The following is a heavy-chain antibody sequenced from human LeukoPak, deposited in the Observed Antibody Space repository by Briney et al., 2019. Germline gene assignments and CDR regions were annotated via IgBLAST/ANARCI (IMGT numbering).Heavy chain of an antibody. Sequence: GGSLRLSCAASGFTFTTFATSWVRQAPGKGLEWVSAISGPGGSTYYADSVKGRFTISRDNSKSTLSLQMNNLRAEDTALYFCTRDFKGTISLWGQGTLVTVSS. CDR3: TRDFKGTISL. D-gene: IGHD3-3*01. CDR2: ISGPGGST. CDR1: GFTFTTFA. J-gene: IGHJ4*02. V-gene: IGHV3-23*01.